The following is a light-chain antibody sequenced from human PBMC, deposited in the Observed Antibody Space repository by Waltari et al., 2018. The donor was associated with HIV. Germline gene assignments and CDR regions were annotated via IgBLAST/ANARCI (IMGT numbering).Light chain of an antibody. CDR3: MQALQTRGT. CDR2: LGS. Sequence: DTVLTQSPLSLRVTAGEPASIAGRSSERLLLTNGYDFLDWYLQKPGQSPQLLIYLGSKRASGVPDRFSGSGSGTDFTLKISRVEAEDVGVYYCMQALQTRGTFGQGTKLEIK. J-gene: IGKJ2*01. CDR1: ERLLLTNGYDF. V-gene: IGKV2-28*01.